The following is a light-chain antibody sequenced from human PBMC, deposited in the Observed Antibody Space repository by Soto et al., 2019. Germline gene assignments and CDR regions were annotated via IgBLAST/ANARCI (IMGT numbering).Light chain of an antibody. Sequence: SVLAQPPSISWAPGQRVTISCTVSSSNIGAGSDVHWYHQLPGTAPKLLIYGNTNRPSGVPDRFSGSKSGNSASLAIAGLQTEDEGDYYCQTYDSSLSGLYVFGTGTKVTVL. J-gene: IGLJ1*01. CDR1: SSNIGAGSD. CDR3: QTYDSSLSGLYV. CDR2: GNT. V-gene: IGLV1-40*01.